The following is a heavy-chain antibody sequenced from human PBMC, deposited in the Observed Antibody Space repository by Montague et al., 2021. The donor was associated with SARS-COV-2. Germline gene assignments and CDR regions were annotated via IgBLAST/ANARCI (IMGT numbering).Heavy chain of an antibody. Sequence: SLRLSCAGSGFNFGNHGIHWVRQAPGKGLEWVAIVSYDGRNKYYGASVKGRFTISRDNAKNSLYLQMNSLRAEDTAVYYCAATSGDIVVVVAACYGMDVWGQGTTVTVSS. V-gene: IGHV3-30*04. D-gene: IGHD2-15*01. J-gene: IGHJ6*02. CDR2: VSYDGRNK. CDR3: AATSGDIVVVVAACYGMDV. CDR1: GFNFGNHG.